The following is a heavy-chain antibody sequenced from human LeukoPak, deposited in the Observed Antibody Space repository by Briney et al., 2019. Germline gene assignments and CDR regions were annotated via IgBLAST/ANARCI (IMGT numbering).Heavy chain of an antibody. Sequence: GGSLRLSCAVSEFPFNIYAMTWVRQAPGQGLEGVSAIDASGTDTYYTDSVKGRFTISRDNSKNTVYLQMDSLRAENTAVYYCADYRKPQGLDYWGQGTLVTVSS. V-gene: IGHV3-23*05. CDR1: EFPFNIYA. CDR2: IDASGTDT. CDR3: ADYRKPQGLDY. D-gene: IGHD1-14*01. J-gene: IGHJ4*02.